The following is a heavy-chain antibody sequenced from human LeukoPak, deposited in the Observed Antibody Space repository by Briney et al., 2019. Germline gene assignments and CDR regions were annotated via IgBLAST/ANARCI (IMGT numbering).Heavy chain of an antibody. Sequence: SVKVSCKASGGTFSSYAISWVRQAPGQGLEWMGRIIPIFGIANYAQKFQGRVTITADKSTSTAYMELSSLRSEDTAVYYCARNLYTYKADSSGNQFDYWGQGTLVTVSS. D-gene: IGHD3-22*01. CDR1: GGTFSSYA. CDR2: IIPIFGIA. V-gene: IGHV1-69*04. CDR3: ARNLYTYKADSSGNQFDY. J-gene: IGHJ4*02.